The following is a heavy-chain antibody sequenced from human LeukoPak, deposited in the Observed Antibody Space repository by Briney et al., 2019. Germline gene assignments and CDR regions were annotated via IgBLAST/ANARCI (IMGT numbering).Heavy chain of an antibody. D-gene: IGHD6-19*01. CDR1: GYSFTSYW. V-gene: IGHV5-51*01. J-gene: IGHJ3*02. CDR3: ARHRGIAVEAFDI. CDR2: IYPGDSDT. Sequence: GASLKISCKGSGYSFTSYWIGWVRQMPGKGLEWMGIIYPGDSDTRYSPSFQGQVTISADKSISTAYLQWSSLKASDTAMYYCARHRGIAVEAFDIWGQGTMVTVSS.